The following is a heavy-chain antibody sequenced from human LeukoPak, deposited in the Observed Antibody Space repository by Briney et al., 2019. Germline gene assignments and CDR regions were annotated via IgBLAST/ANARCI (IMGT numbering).Heavy chain of an antibody. J-gene: IGHJ5*02. D-gene: IGHD6-13*01. CDR1: AFIFSGHW. V-gene: IGHV3-7*04. CDR3: ARGDILSSSWLS. Sequence: PGGSLRLSCEGSAFIFSGHWMNWVRQTPGKGLKWVASIKEDGSERQYVDSVKGRFSISRDNTKGSLFLQLNSLRAEDTAVYYCARGDILSSSWLSWGQGTLVTVSS. CDR2: IKEDGSER.